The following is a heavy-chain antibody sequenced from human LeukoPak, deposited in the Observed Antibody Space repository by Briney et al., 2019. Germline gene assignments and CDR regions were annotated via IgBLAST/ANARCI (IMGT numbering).Heavy chain of an antibody. V-gene: IGHV3-13*01. J-gene: IGHJ5*02. CDR2: IGTAGDT. D-gene: IGHD2-15*01. CDR1: GFTFSSYD. Sequence: GGSLRLSCAASGFTFSSYDMHWVRKATGKGLEWVSAIGTAGDTYYPGSVKGRFTISRENAKNSLYLQMNSLRAGDTAVYYCARGRYCSGGSCYWFDPWGQGTLVTVSS. CDR3: ARGRYCSGGSCYWFDP.